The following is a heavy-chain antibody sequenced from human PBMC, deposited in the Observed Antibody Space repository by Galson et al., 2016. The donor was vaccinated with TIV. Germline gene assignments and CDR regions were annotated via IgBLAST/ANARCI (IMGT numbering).Heavy chain of an antibody. D-gene: IGHD3-3*01. J-gene: IGHJ4*02. CDR1: GFTFSSYG. CDR3: ARDYDYWSGHSWGY. CDR2: ISRSSNFI. V-gene: IGHV3-21*01. Sequence: SLRLSCAASGFTFSSYGLSWVRQSPAKGLEWGAPISRSSNFIFYADSVKGRFTISRDDAEDSLYLQMSGLRVDDTAVYYCARDYDYWSGHSWGYWGQGILVTVSS.